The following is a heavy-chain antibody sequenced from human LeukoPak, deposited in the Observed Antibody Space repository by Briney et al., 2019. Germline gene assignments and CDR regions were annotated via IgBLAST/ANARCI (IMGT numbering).Heavy chain of an antibody. CDR3: ARGGYSYVFDP. CDR2: IYSGGST. CDR1: GFSVSSNY. Sequence: PGGSLRLSCAASGFSVSSNYMSWVRQAPGKGLEWVSVIYSGGSTYYADSVKGRFTISRDNSKNTLYLQMNSLRAEDTAVYYCARGGYSYVFDPWGQGTLVTVSS. D-gene: IGHD5-18*01. J-gene: IGHJ5*02. V-gene: IGHV3-53*01.